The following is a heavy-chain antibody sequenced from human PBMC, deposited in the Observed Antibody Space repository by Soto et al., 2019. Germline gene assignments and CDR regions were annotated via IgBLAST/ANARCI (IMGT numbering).Heavy chain of an antibody. CDR3: AKDGTLKLWLPEYFDY. CDR1: GFTFSSYA. Sequence: GGSLRLSCAASGFTFSSYAMSWVRQAPGKGLEWVSAISGSGGSTYYADSVKGRFTISRDNSKNTLYLQMNSLRAEDTAVYYCAKDGTLKLWLPEYFDYWGQGTLVNVSS. V-gene: IGHV3-23*01. J-gene: IGHJ4*02. CDR2: ISGSGGST. D-gene: IGHD5-18*01.